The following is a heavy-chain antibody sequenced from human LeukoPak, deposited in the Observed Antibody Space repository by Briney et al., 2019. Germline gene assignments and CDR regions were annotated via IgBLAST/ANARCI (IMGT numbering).Heavy chain of an antibody. CDR1: GFTFTNYV. D-gene: IGHD4-17*01. J-gene: IGHJ4*02. V-gene: IGHV3-64D*09. CDR2: ISTNGGSR. CDR3: AKDGSYGDYGNYFDS. Sequence: GGSLRLSCSASGFTFTNYVVHWGRQAPGKGLEYVSAISTNGGSRYYADSVKGRFTISRNNSKNTLYLQMSSLRAEDTAVYYCAKDGSYGDYGNYFDSWGPGTLDPVSS.